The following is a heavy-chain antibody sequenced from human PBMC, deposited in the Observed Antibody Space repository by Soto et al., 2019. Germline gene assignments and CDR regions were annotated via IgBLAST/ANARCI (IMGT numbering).Heavy chain of an antibody. V-gene: IGHV3-64D*06. CDR3: VKDRYVDY. CDR2: ISSNGGST. CDR1: GFTFSSYA. Sequence: GGSLRLSXSVFGFTFSSYAMHWVRQAPGKGLQYVSSISSNGGSTYYADSVKGRFTISRDNSKNTLYLQMSSLRVEDTALYYCVKDRYVDYWGQGALVTVSS. J-gene: IGHJ4*02.